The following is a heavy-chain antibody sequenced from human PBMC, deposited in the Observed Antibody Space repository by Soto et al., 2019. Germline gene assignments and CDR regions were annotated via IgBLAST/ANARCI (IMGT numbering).Heavy chain of an antibody. V-gene: IGHV3-21*01. CDR1: GFMFTKST. CDR3: ARVGTGSSTPLDI. CDR2: ITSASDYI. D-gene: IGHD3-9*01. Sequence: PGGSLRLSCVASGFMFTKSTMNWVRQAPGKGLEWVSSITSASDYIFYADSVKGRLTISRDNANNSLYLQMNSLRAEDTAVYYCARVGTGSSTPLDIWGQGTMVTVSS. J-gene: IGHJ3*02.